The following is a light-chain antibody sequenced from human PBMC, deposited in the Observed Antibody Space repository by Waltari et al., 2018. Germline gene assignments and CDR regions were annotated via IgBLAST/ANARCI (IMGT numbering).Light chain of an antibody. CDR3: QKYGSSPRYT. Sequence: IVLTQSPGTLSLSPGERATLSCRASQSVSSSYLAWYQQKPGQAPRLFIYGASSRPTGIPDRLSGSGSGTDFTLTISRLEPEDFAVYYCQKYGSSPRYTFGQGTKLEIK. CDR1: QSVSSSY. CDR2: GAS. J-gene: IGKJ2*01. V-gene: IGKV3-20*01.